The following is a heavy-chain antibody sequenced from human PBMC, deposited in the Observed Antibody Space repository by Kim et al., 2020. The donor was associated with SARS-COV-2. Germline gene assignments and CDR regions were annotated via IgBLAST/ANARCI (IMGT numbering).Heavy chain of an antibody. CDR3: ARDLFNAAADY. J-gene: IGHJ4*02. Sequence: YVDSVKGRLTISRDTSSNTLFLQMDTLRAEDTALYYCARDLFNAAADYWGQGAPVTVSS. D-gene: IGHD2-8*01. V-gene: IGHV3-33*01.